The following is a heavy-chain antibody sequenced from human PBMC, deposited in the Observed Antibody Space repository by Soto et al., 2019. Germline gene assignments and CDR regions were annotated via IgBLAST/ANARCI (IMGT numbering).Heavy chain of an antibody. CDR1: GFSFSSYW. CDR2: INNDGSST. D-gene: IGHD3-22*01. CDR3: ARDLHYYDTTGYKY. J-gene: IGHJ4*02. V-gene: IGHV3-74*01. Sequence: QPGGSLRLSCAASGFSFSSYWMHWVRQAPGKGLVWVSRINNDGSSTSYADSVKGRFTISRDNADNTLYLQMNSLRAEDTAVYYSARDLHYYDTTGYKYWGQGTLVTVSS.